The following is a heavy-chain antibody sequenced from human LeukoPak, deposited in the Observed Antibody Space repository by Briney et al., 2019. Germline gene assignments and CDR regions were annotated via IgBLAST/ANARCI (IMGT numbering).Heavy chain of an antibody. J-gene: IGHJ4*02. V-gene: IGHV3-23*01. CDR1: GFNFNNYA. Sequence: GGSLRLSCVASGFNFNNYAMSWVRQAPGNGLEWVSSISTTGGNTYYAHSVKGRFTISRDKSENTMFLQMNGLRAEDTAVYYCAKDAMAGTGTFDYWGQGTLVTVSS. D-gene: IGHD6-19*01. CDR2: ISTTGGNT. CDR3: AKDAMAGTGTFDY.